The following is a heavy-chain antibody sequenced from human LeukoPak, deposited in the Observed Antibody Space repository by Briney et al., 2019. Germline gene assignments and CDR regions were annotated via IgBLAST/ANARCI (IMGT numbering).Heavy chain of an antibody. V-gene: IGHV1-69*05. Sequence: SVKVSCKASRGTFSSYTISWVRQAPGQGLEWMGGIIPIFGTANYAQKFQGRVTMTRDTSTSTVYMELSSLRSEDTAVYYCARGPRITLVRGGQWYYYMDVWGKGTTVTISS. D-gene: IGHD3-10*01. J-gene: IGHJ6*03. CDR2: IIPIFGTA. CDR1: RGTFSSYT. CDR3: ARGPRITLVRGGQWYYYMDV.